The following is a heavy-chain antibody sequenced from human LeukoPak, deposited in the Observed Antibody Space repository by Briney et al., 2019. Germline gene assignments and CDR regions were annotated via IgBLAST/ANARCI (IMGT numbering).Heavy chain of an antibody. D-gene: IGHD6-19*01. J-gene: IGHJ4*02. CDR3: ARFAVHRRLTVAGQFGLDY. CDR2: MNPNNGDT. Sequence: ASVKVSCKASGYIFTTFDINWVRQATGQGLEWMGSMNPNNGDTAYAQKFQGRVTLTRDNSISTAYMDVSNLRSEDTAVYYCARFAVHRRLTVAGQFGLDYWGQGTLVTVSS. V-gene: IGHV1-8*01. CDR1: GYIFTTFD.